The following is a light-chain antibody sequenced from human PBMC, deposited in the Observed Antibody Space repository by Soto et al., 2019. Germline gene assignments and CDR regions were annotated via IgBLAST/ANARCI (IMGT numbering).Light chain of an antibody. CDR1: QSVGSN. Sequence: MVLTHSHATLSVFPGFRSTISSRASQSVGSNLAWYQQKPGQAPRLLIYGASNRATGIPDRFSGSGSGTDFTLTISRLEPEDFAVYYCQQYGSSGTFGQGTKVDIK. CDR2: GAS. V-gene: IGKV3-20*01. J-gene: IGKJ1*01. CDR3: QQYGSSGT.